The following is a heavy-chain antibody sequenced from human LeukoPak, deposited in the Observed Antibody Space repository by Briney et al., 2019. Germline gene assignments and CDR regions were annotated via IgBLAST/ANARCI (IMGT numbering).Heavy chain of an antibody. CDR3: ARHYDNEGYYYAHFDY. Sequence: SETLSLTCTVSGGSISSYYWSWIRQPPGKGLEWIGYIYYRSTNYNPSLKSRVTISIDTSKNRLCLKLSSVTAADTAVYYCARHYDNEGYYYAHFDYWGQGTLVTVSS. D-gene: IGHD3-22*01. V-gene: IGHV4-59*08. CDR1: GGSISSYY. CDR2: IYYRST. J-gene: IGHJ4*02.